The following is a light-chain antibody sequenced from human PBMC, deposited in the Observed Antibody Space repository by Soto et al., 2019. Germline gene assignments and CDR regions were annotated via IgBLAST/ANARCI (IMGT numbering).Light chain of an antibody. CDR2: DAS. Sequence: IQLTQSPSSLSASVGDRVTITCRASQDIRSDLGWYQQKQGRAPKXLIYDASSLQGGVPSRFSGSGSGTDLTITISSLQPEDFETYYCLQDYDYLWTFGQGTKVDIK. CDR1: QDIRSD. CDR3: LQDYDYLWT. J-gene: IGKJ1*01. V-gene: IGKV1-6*01.